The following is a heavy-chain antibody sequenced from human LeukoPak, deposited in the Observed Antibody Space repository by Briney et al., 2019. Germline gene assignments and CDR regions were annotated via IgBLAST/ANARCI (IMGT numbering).Heavy chain of an antibody. Sequence: GASVKVSCKASGATFSDYALNWVRQAPGQGLEWMGGIIPIFGTANYAQKFQGRVTITADKSTSTAYMELSSLRSEDTAVYYCARLDYYYDSIRYFDLWGRGTLVTVSS. CDR2: IIPIFGTA. V-gene: IGHV1-69*06. CDR1: GATFSDYA. CDR3: ARLDYYYDSIRYFDL. J-gene: IGHJ2*01. D-gene: IGHD3-22*01.